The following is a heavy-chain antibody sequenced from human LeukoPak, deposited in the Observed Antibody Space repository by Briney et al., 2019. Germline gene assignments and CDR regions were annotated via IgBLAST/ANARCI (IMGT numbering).Heavy chain of an antibody. D-gene: IGHD6-13*01. Sequence: SETLSLTCAVYGGSFSGYYWSWIRQPPGKGLEWIGEINHSGSTNYNPSLKSRVTISVDTSKNQFSLKLSSVTAADTAVYYRARRRAAGRGNYFDYWGQGTLVTVSS. CDR3: ARRRAAGRGNYFDY. J-gene: IGHJ4*02. CDR1: GGSFSGYY. V-gene: IGHV4-34*01. CDR2: INHSGST.